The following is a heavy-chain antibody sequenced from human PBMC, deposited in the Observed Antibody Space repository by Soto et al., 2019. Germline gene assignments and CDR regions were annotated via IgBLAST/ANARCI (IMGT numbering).Heavy chain of an antibody. J-gene: IGHJ6*02. D-gene: IGHD3-10*01. V-gene: IGHV3-11*06. CDR2: ISSSSSYT. CDR3: ARDRGVRGVIYYYYGMDV. CDR1: GFTFSDYY. Sequence: PGGSLRLSCAASGFTFSDYYMSWIRQAPGNGLEWVSYISSSSSYTNYADSVKGRFTISRDNAKNSLYLQMSSLRAEDTAVYYCARDRGVRGVIYYYYGMDVWGQGTTVTVSS.